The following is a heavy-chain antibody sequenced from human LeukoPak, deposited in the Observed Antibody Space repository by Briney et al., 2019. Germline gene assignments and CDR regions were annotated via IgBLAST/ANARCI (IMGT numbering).Heavy chain of an antibody. CDR3: ARTGAVDYYYYYYMDV. CDR2: MNPNSGNT. Sequence: ASVKVSCKASGYTFTSSDINWVRQATGQGLEWMGWMNPNSGNTGYAQKFQGRVTMTRNTSISTAYMELSSLRSEDTAVYYCARTGAVDYYYYYYMDVWGKGTTVTVSS. D-gene: IGHD5-24*01. V-gene: IGHV1-8*01. CDR1: GYTFTSSD. J-gene: IGHJ6*03.